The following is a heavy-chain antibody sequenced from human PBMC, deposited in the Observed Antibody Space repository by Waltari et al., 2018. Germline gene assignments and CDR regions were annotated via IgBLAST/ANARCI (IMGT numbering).Heavy chain of an antibody. D-gene: IGHD1-1*01. J-gene: IGHJ5*02. V-gene: IGHV1-2*02. CDR1: GYTFSGYY. CDR2: INPNSGGT. CDR3: ARDPASVYIWNDPYGWFDP. Sequence: QVQLVQSGAEVKKPGASVKVSCKASGYTFSGYYMHWVRQAPGQGLEWMGWINPNSGGTKYAQKFQGRVIMTRDMSITTAYMELSRLRPDDTAVYYCARDPASVYIWNDPYGWFDPWGQGALVTVSS.